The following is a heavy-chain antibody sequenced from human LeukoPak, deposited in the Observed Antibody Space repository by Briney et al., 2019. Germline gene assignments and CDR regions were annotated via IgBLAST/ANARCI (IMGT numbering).Heavy chain of an antibody. Sequence: SVKVSCKASGGTFSSYAISWVRQAPGQGLEWMGGIIPILGTANYAQKFQGRVTITADESTSTAYMELSSLRSEDTAVYYCATLHEGYYYGSGKDYWGQGTLVTVSS. V-gene: IGHV1-69*13. CDR2: IIPILGTA. J-gene: IGHJ4*02. CDR1: GGTFSSYA. CDR3: ATLHEGYYYGSGKDY. D-gene: IGHD3-10*01.